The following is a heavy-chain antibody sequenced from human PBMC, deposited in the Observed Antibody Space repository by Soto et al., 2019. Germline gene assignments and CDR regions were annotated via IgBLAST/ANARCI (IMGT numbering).Heavy chain of an antibody. CDR3: AKDQSGYCTNGVCYEAYGMDV. V-gene: IGHV3-30*18. D-gene: IGHD2-8*01. Sequence: VGSLRLSFSSSGFTFSIYGMHWVRQAPCKGLWWVSFISYYGSNKYYSDSVNGRFTISRDDSNNTLYLQMNSLRAEDTAVYYCAKDQSGYCTNGVCYEAYGMDVWGQGTTVTVSS. J-gene: IGHJ6*02. CDR1: GFTFSIYG. CDR2: ISYYGSNK.